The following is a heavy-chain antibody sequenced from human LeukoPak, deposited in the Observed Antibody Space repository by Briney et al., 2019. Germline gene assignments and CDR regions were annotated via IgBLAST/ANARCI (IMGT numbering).Heavy chain of an antibody. D-gene: IGHD3-10*01. J-gene: IGHJ4*02. Sequence: PSETLSLTCTVSGGSISSSSYYWGWIRQPPGKGLEWIGSIYYSGSTYYNPSLKSRVTISVDTSKNQFSLKLSSVTAADTAVYYCARHEVRGVSYYFDYWGQGTLVTVSS. CDR1: GGSISSSSYY. V-gene: IGHV4-39*01. CDR3: ARHEVRGVSYYFDY. CDR2: IYYSGST.